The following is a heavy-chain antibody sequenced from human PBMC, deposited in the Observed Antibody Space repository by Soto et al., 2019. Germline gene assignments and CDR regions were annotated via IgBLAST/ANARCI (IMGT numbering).Heavy chain of an antibody. CDR3: ARFGSAPYYYYGVDV. J-gene: IGHJ6*02. CDR2: VSGYTGNT. CDR1: GYIFTNYD. Sequence: QVQLVQSETDVKKPGASVKVSCKASGYIFTNYDITWVRQAPGQGLEGMGWVSGYTGNTKYAQKFQDRVTMTTDTSTSTVYMELRSLRSDDTAVYYCARFGSAPYYYYGVDVWGQGTTVFVSS. D-gene: IGHD3-10*01. V-gene: IGHV1-18*01.